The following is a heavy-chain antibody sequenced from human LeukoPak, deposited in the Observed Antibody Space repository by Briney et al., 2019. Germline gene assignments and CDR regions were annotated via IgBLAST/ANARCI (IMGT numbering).Heavy chain of an antibody. D-gene: IGHD4-17*01. V-gene: IGHV1-46*01. CDR2: INPSGGST. CDR3: ARDHRGWPFDYGDYPARYYYYYMDV. CDR1: GYTFTSYY. Sequence: GASVKVSCKASGYTFTSYYMHWVRQAPGQGLEWMGIINPSGGSTSYAQKFQGRVTMTRDMSTSTVYMELSSLRSEDTAVYYCARDHRGWPFDYGDYPARYYYYYMDVWGKGTTVTVSS. J-gene: IGHJ6*03.